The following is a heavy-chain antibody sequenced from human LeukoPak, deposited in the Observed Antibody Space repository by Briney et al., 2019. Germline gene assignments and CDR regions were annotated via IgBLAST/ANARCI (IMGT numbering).Heavy chain of an antibody. J-gene: IGHJ3*02. V-gene: IGHV3-30*02. Sequence: GSLRLSCAASGFTFSSYGMHWVRQAPGKGLEWVAFIRYDGSNKYYADSVKGRFTISRDNSKNTLYLQMNSLRAEDTAVYYCARDRGGYCSGGSCYSGVAFDIWGQGTMVTVSS. D-gene: IGHD2-15*01. CDR3: ARDRGGYCSGGSCYSGVAFDI. CDR2: IRYDGSNK. CDR1: GFTFSSYG.